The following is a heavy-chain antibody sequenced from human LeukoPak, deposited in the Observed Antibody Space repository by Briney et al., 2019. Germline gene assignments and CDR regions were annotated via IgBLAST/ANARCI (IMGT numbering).Heavy chain of an antibody. CDR3: ARLPDANFYYYFYMDV. V-gene: IGHV5-51*01. J-gene: IGHJ6*03. CDR2: IHPGDSDT. D-gene: IGHD2-2*01. CDR1: GYSFTSYW. Sequence: GESLKISCKGSGYSFTSYWIGWVRQMPGKGLEWMGIIHPGDSDTRYSPSFQGQVTISADKSISTAYLQWSSLKASDTAMYYCARLPDANFYYYFYMDVWGKGTTVTVSS.